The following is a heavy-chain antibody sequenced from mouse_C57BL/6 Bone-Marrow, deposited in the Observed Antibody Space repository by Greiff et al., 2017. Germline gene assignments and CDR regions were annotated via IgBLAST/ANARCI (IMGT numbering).Heavy chain of an antibody. CDR2: IYPGDGDT. V-gene: IGHV1-82*01. D-gene: IGHD1-1*01. CDR1: GYAFSSSW. Sequence: VQVVESGPELVKPGASVKISCKASGYAFSSSWMNWVKQRPGKGLEWIGRIYPGDGDTNYNGKFKGKATLTADKSSSTAYMQLSSLTSEDSAVYFCARNSIYYYGSSFAYWGQGTLVTVSA. J-gene: IGHJ3*01. CDR3: ARNSIYYYGSSFAY.